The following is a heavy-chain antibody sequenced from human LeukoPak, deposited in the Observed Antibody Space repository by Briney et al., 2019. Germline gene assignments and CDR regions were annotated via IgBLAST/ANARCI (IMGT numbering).Heavy chain of an antibody. CDR3: AKDIIVTEQWLPDDAFDI. Sequence: GASVKVSCKASGYTFTSYYMHWVRQAPGQGLEWVGIINPSGDPTTYAQKFQGRVTMTSDMSTSTVYMELSSLRSEDTAVYYCAKDIIVTEQWLPDDAFDIWGQGTMVTVSS. CDR1: GYTFTSYY. V-gene: IGHV1-46*01. J-gene: IGHJ3*02. CDR2: INPSGDPT. D-gene: IGHD6-19*01.